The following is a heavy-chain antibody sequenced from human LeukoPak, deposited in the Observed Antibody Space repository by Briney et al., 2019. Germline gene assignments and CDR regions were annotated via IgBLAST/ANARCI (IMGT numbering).Heavy chain of an antibody. J-gene: IGHJ6*03. V-gene: IGHV3-21*01. Sequence: GGSLRLSCAASGFTFSSYSMNWVRQAPGKGLEWVSSISSSSSYIYYADSVKGRFTISRDNAKNSLYLQMNSLRAEDTAVYYCAREGRDMVRGEYYYYMDVWGKGTTVTVSS. D-gene: IGHD3-10*01. CDR3: AREGRDMVRGEYYYYMDV. CDR1: GFTFSSYS. CDR2: ISSSSSYI.